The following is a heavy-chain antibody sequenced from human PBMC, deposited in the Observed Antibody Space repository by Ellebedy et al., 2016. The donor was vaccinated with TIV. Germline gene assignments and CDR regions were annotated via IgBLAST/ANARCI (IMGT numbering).Heavy chain of an antibody. CDR1: GFTFSNAW. J-gene: IGHJ4*02. CDR3: TTVYRYNYDSV. Sequence: GGSLRLSCAASGFTFSNAWMNWVRQAPGKGLEWVGRIKSKTDGGAADYAAPVKGRFTISRDNSKNTLYLQMNSLKTEDTAVYFCTTVYRYNYDSVWGQGTLVTVSS. V-gene: IGHV3-15*01. D-gene: IGHD5-18*01. CDR2: IKSKTDGGAA.